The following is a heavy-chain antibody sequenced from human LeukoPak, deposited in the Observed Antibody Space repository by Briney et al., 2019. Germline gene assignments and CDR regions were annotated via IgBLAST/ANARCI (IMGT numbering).Heavy chain of an antibody. D-gene: IGHD3-10*01. CDR1: GLTFSHYW. J-gene: IGHJ4*02. V-gene: IGHV3-7*01. CDR2: INQDGSYT. Sequence: GGSLRLSCAASGLTFSHYWMRWVRQAPGKGLECVANINQDGSYTYYVDSVKGRFTISRDNAKNSLYLQMNSLRAEDTAVYYCARDEDYYGSGSYYYWGQGTLVTVSS. CDR3: ARDEDYYGSGSYYY.